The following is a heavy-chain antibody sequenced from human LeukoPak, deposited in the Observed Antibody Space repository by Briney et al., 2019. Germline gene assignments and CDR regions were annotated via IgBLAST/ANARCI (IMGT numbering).Heavy chain of an antibody. D-gene: IGHD2-15*01. Sequence: PSETLSLTCAVYGGPFSGYYWSWIRQPPGKGLEWIGEIYHSGSTNYNPSLKSRVTISVDTSKNQFSLKLSSVTAADTAVYYCARVGYCSGGSCYPNWFDPWGQGTLVTVSS. CDR1: GGPFSGYY. V-gene: IGHV4-34*01. CDR2: IYHSGST. CDR3: ARVGYCSGGSCYPNWFDP. J-gene: IGHJ5*02.